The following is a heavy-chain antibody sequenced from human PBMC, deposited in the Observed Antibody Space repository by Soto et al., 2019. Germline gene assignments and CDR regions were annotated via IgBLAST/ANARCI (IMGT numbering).Heavy chain of an antibody. CDR2: IYYSGST. Sequence: PSETLSLTSTVSGGYISSGGYYWSWIRQHPGKGLEWIGYIYYSGSTYYNPSLKSRVTISVDTSKNQFSLKLSSVTAADTAVYYCARGTEPRTADFDYWGQGTLVTVSS. D-gene: IGHD6-25*01. J-gene: IGHJ4*02. V-gene: IGHV4-31*03. CDR3: ARGTEPRTADFDY. CDR1: GGYISSGGYY.